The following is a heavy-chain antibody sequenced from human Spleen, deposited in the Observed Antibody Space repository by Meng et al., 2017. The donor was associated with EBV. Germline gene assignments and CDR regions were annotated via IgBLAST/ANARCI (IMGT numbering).Heavy chain of an antibody. Sequence: VQSWAEMKKPGASVKVSCKASGYTFTSHFIHWVRQAPGQGPEWMGIINPSAATTRYAQKFEARVSMTRDTSSTTVYMELTSLTSKDTAVYYCARDFSGTYPSLVDFWVQGTLVTVSS. CDR2: INPSAATT. CDR1: GYTFTSHF. D-gene: IGHD1-26*01. V-gene: IGHV1-46*01. CDR3: ARDFSGTYPSLVDF. J-gene: IGHJ4*02.